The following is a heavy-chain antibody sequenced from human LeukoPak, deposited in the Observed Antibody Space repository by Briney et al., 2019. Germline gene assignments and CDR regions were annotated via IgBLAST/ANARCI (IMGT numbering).Heavy chain of an antibody. CDR2: IYPGDSDT. CDR3: ARLVMASGAWFDP. J-gene: IGHJ5*02. D-gene: IGHD3-16*01. CDR1: GYGFTTYW. Sequence: GESLKISCKGSGYGFTTYWIGWVRQMPGKGLEWMGIIYPGDSDTRYSPSFQGQVTISADKSISTAYLQWSSLKASDTAMYYCARLVMASGAWFDPWGQGTLVTVSS. V-gene: IGHV5-51*01.